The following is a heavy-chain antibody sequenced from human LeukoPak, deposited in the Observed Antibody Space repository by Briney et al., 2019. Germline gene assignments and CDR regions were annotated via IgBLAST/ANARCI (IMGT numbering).Heavy chain of an antibody. D-gene: IGHD2-2*01. J-gene: IGHJ6*03. Sequence: ASVKVSCKASGYTFTGYYMHWVRQAPGQGLEWMGWINPNSGGTNYAQKFQGRVTMTRDTSISTAYMELSRLRSDDTAVYYCARGGVPAASYYYYYMDVWGKGTTVTVSS. CDR2: INPNSGGT. CDR3: ARGGVPAASYYYYYMDV. CDR1: GYTFTGYY. V-gene: IGHV1-2*02.